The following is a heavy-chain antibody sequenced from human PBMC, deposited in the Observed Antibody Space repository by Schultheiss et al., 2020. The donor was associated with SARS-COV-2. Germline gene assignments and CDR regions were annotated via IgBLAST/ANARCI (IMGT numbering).Heavy chain of an antibody. Sequence: GGSLRLSCAASGFIFSNHYMDWVRQTPGKGLEWVGRIKSKTDGGTTDYSAPVKGRFTISRDDSKNTLYLQMNSLKTEDTAVYYCTTGPTGTLDYWGQGTLVTVSS. J-gene: IGHJ4*02. CDR1: GFIFSNHY. V-gene: IGHV3-15*01. CDR2: IKSKTDGGTT. CDR3: TTGPTGTLDY. D-gene: IGHD4-11*01.